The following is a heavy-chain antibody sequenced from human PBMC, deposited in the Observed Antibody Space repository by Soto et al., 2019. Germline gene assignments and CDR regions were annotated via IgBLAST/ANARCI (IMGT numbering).Heavy chain of an antibody. J-gene: IGHJ1*01. V-gene: IGHV5-51*01. D-gene: IGHD6-19*01. CDR1: GFPSNNNW. Sequence: GESLKSSCTGSGFPSNNNWMARVRPMPGKGLEWMGIIYPSVSDTRYSPSFQGQVTISADKSISTAYLQWTSLKASDTATYYCAAAIGVTESAYFHHWGQGTRVTVSS. CDR3: AAAIGVTESAYFHH. CDR2: IYPSVSDT.